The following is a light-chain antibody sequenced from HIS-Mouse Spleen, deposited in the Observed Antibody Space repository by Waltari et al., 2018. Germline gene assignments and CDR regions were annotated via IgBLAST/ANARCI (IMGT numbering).Light chain of an antibody. Sequence: QSALTQPASVSGSPGQSITISCTGTSSDLGGYNYVSWYQQHPGKAPKLMIYDVSNRPSGVSNRFSGSMSGNTASLTISGLQAEDEADYYCSSYTSSSTSVVFGGGTKLTVL. CDR2: DVS. J-gene: IGLJ2*01. V-gene: IGLV2-14*03. CDR3: SSYTSSSTSVV. CDR1: SSDLGGYNY.